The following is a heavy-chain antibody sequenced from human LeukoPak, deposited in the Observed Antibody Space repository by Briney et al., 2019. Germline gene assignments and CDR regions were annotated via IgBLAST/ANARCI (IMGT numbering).Heavy chain of an antibody. D-gene: IGHD2-8*01. J-gene: IGHJ3*02. V-gene: IGHV3-30*18. CDR3: AKESGEWAFDI. CDR2: ISYDGSNK. CDR1: GFTFSSYG. Sequence: PGRSLRLSCAASGFTFSSYGMHWVRQAPGKGLEWVAVISYDGSNKYYADSVKGRFTISRDNSKNTLYLQMNSLRAEDTAVYYCAKESGEWAFDIWGQGTMVTVSS.